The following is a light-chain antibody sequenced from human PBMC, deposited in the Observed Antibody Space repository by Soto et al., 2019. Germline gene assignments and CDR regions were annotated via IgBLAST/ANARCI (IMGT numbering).Light chain of an antibody. CDR1: SGSVSTSYY. CDR3: ALYVGSGTVV. CDR2: NTT. Sequence: QAVVTQEPSFSVSPGGTGILTCGLTSGSVSTSYYPSWYQQRPGLAPRTLIYNTTTRSSGVPDRFSGSILGNKAALTITGAQSDDESDYLCALYVGSGTVVFGGGTKLPS. V-gene: IGLV8-61*01. J-gene: IGLJ2*01.